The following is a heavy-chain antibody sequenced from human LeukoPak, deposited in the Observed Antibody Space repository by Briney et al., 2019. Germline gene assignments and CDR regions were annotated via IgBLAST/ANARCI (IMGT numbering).Heavy chain of an antibody. CDR2: MKSTAHGGTT. D-gene: IGHD2-15*01. Sequence: PGGSLRLSCTVSGFTLGDYVVNWVRQAAGKGLEWVGCMKSTAHGGTTEYAASVNGRFPISRDASNSVAYLQMNSLTTDAAAVYFCTREDVVVQREEPSRWGFAFDIWGQGTVVTVSS. V-gene: IGHV3-49*04. CDR1: GFTLGDYV. CDR3: TREDVVVQREEPSRWGFAFDI. J-gene: IGHJ3*02.